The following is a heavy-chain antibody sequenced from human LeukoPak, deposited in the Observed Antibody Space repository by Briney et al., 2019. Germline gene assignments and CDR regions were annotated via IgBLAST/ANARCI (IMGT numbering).Heavy chain of an antibody. J-gene: IGHJ6*03. Sequence: GGSLRLSCAASGFTFSSYATHWVRQAPGKGLEWVAVISYDGSNKHYADSVKGRFTISRDNSKNTLYLQMNSLRAEDTAVYYCARERSTDYYYYTDVWGKGTTVTVSS. V-gene: IGHV3-30*04. CDR1: GFTFSSYA. CDR3: ARERSTDYYYYTDV. D-gene: IGHD2-2*01. CDR2: ISYDGSNK.